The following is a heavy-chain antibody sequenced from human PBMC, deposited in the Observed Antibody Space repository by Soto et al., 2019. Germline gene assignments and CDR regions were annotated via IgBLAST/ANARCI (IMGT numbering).Heavy chain of an antibody. Sequence: LRLSCAASGFTFSNYAMNWIRQAPGKGLEWLSSISANGRNAYYADSVNGRFTISRDRSKNTLYLQLDSLRVEYTAIYFCEKDLSSLGWLALGAPFDSWGQGTLVTVSS. CDR2: ISANGRNA. D-gene: IGHD3-22*01. CDR3: EKDLSSLGWLALGAPFDS. J-gene: IGHJ4*02. CDR1: GFTFSNYA. V-gene: IGHV3-23*01.